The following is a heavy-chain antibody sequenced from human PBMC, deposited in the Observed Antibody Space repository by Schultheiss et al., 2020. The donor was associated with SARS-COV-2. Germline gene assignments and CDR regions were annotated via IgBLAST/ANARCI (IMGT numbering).Heavy chain of an antibody. Sequence: GGSLRLSCAASGFTFSSYAMSWVRQAPGKGLEWVSYISSSSSTIYYADSVKGRFTISRDNAKNSLYLQMNSLRAEDTAVYYCARGENYCSSTSCYSPFDYWGQGTLVTVSS. J-gene: IGHJ4*02. CDR1: GFTFSSYA. CDR3: ARGENYCSSTSCYSPFDY. V-gene: IGHV3-48*04. CDR2: ISSSSSTI. D-gene: IGHD2-2*02.